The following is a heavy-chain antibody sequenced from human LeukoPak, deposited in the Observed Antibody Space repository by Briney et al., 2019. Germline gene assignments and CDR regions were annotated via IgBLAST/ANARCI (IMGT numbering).Heavy chain of an antibody. J-gene: IGHJ5*02. D-gene: IGHD3-10*01. Sequence: GGSLRLSCAASGFTFSSYSMNWVRQAPGKGLEWVSGINWNGDRTGYADSEKGRFTISRDNAKNSLYLQMNSLRAEDTALYYCARDVYYYGSNWFDPWGQGTLVTVSS. CDR1: GFTFSSYS. CDR2: INWNGDRT. CDR3: ARDVYYYGSNWFDP. V-gene: IGHV3-20*04.